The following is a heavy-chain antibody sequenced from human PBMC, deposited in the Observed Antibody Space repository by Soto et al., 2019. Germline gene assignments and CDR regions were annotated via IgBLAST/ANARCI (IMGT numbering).Heavy chain of an antibody. CDR1: GVSISSSSYY. D-gene: IGHD1-26*01. CDR2: IYYSGST. V-gene: IGHV4-39*01. Sequence: PSETLSLTCTVSGVSISSSSYYWGWIRQPPGKGLEWIGSIYYSGSTYYNPSLKSRVTISVDTSKNQFSLKLSSVTAADTAVYYCARAQWELQTFYFDYWGQGTLVTVSS. CDR3: ARAQWELQTFYFDY. J-gene: IGHJ4*02.